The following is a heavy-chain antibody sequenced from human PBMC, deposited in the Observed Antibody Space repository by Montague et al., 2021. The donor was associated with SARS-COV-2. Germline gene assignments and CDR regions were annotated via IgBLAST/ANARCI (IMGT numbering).Heavy chain of an antibody. Sequence: SETLSLTCTVSGAAFGSSYWGWIRQSPGKGLEWIGDFYSVGSTNYNPSLKSRATISVDTSKNQFSLKVRSVTAADTAVYYCARETRTAAAFDIWGQGTMVTVSS. V-gene: IGHV4-59*01. CDR1: GAAFGSSY. CDR2: FYSVGST. CDR3: ARETRTAAAFDI. D-gene: IGHD2-2*01. J-gene: IGHJ3*02.